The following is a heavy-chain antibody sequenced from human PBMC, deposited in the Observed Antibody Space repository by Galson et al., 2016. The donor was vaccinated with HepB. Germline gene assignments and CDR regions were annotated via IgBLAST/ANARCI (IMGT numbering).Heavy chain of an antibody. D-gene: IGHD1-26*01. CDR3: ARHSGVSSVTYQGIDY. J-gene: IGHJ4*02. Sequence: SETLSLTCTVSGGSISRSAYYWGWIRQPPGKGLEWIGSIHYSESTSYYASLNSRVTISVDTSKNQFSLNLRSVTAADTAVYYCARHSGVSSVTYQGIDYWGQGTLVTVSS. CDR1: GGSISRSAYY. CDR2: IHYSEST. V-gene: IGHV4-39*01.